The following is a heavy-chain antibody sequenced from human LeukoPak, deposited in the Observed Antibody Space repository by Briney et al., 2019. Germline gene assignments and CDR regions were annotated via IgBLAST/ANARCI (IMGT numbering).Heavy chain of an antibody. D-gene: IGHD6-19*01. Sequence: GGSLRLSCSASGFIFSSYAIHWVRQAPGKGLEYVSTTSRNGDSTYYSNSVKGRFTISRDNSKNTLYLQMGSLRVEDMAVYYCARGGISVAGTADYWGQGTLVTVSS. CDR2: TSRNGDST. CDR3: ARGGISVAGTADY. CDR1: GFIFSSYA. J-gene: IGHJ4*02. V-gene: IGHV3-64*01.